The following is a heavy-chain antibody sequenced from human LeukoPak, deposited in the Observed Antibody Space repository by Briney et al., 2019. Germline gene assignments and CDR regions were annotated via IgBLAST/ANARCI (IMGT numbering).Heavy chain of an antibody. CDR1: GGSISSYY. D-gene: IGHD2-21*02. J-gene: IGHJ4*02. V-gene: IGHV4-59*12. Sequence: PSETLSLTCTVSGGSISSYYWSWIRQPPGKGLEWIGYIYYSGSTNYNPSLKSRVTISVDTSKNQFSLKLSSVTAADTAVYYCARGKVTYMLENDYWGQGTLVTVSS. CDR3: ARGKVTYMLENDY. CDR2: IYYSGST.